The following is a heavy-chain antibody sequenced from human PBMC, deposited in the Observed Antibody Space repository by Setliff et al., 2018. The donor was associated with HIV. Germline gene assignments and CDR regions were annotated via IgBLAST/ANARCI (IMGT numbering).Heavy chain of an antibody. CDR1: GYTFSTNA. D-gene: IGHD6-19*01. Sequence: ASVKVSCKAFGYTFSTNAIHWVRQAPGQRLEWMGYINAGDDNTRYSEKFQGRVTITRDTSANTAYMELSSLRSEDTAGYYCARGSCSGCYLSDYWGLGTLVTVSS. V-gene: IGHV1-3*01. CDR2: INAGDDNT. CDR3: ARGSCSGCYLSDY. J-gene: IGHJ4*02.